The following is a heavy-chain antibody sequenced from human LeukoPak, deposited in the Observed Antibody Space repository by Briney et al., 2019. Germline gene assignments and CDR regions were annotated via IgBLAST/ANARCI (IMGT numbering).Heavy chain of an antibody. J-gene: IGHJ3*02. D-gene: IGHD6-19*01. Sequence: GGSLRLSCAASGFTDSSNYMSWVRQAPGKGLEWVSVIYSGGSTYYADSVKGRFTISRDNSKNTLYLQMNSLRAEDTAVYYCARVGRTGYSSGWYSGGAFDIWGQGTMVTVSS. CDR2: IYSGGST. V-gene: IGHV3-66*01. CDR1: GFTDSSNY. CDR3: ARVGRTGYSSGWYSGGAFDI.